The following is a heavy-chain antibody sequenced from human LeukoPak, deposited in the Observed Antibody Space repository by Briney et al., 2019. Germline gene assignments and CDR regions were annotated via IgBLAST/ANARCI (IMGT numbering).Heavy chain of an antibody. CDR3: ARGTMVRGVMGFDP. D-gene: IGHD3-10*01. CDR2: IYYNANT. Sequence: SETLSLTCTVSGGSISSSIYYWGWIRQPPGKGLEWIGSIYYNANTYYNPSLKSRVTISVDRSKNQFSLKLSSVTAADTAVYYCARGTMVRGVMGFDPWGQGTLVTVSS. V-gene: IGHV4-39*07. CDR1: GGSISSSIYY. J-gene: IGHJ5*02.